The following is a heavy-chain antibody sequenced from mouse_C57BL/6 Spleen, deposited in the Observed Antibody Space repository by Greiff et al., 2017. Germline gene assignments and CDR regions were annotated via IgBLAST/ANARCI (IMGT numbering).Heavy chain of an antibody. CDR1: GFTFSSYA. Sequence: EVKVVESGEGLVKPGGSLKFSCAASGFTFSSYAMSWVRQTPEKRLEWVAYISSGGDYIYYADTVKGRFTISRDNARNTLYLQMSSLKSEDTAMCYSTRDDNNDYWGQGTTLTVSS. CDR3: TRDDNNDY. V-gene: IGHV5-9-1*02. J-gene: IGHJ2*01. CDR2: ISSGGDYI.